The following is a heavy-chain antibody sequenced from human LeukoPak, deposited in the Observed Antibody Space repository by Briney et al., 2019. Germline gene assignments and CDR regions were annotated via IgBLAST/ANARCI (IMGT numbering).Heavy chain of an antibody. CDR1: GGSISSYY. CDR3: ARLSTQLPGAGGSFDP. J-gene: IGHJ5*02. V-gene: IGHV4-59*08. D-gene: IGHD2-2*01. Sequence: SETLSLTCTVSGGSISSYYWSWIRQPPGKGLEWIGYIYYSGSTNYNPSLKSRVTISVDTSKNQFSLKLSSVTAADTAVYYCARLSTQLPGAGGSFDPWGQGTLVAVSS. CDR2: IYYSGST.